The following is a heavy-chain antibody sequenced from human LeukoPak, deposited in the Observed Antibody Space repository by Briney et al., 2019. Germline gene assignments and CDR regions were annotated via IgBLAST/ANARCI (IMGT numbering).Heavy chain of an antibody. CDR1: RYTFTGYY. CDR3: ARVLVGEYYMDV. CDR2: INPNSGGT. J-gene: IGHJ6*03. V-gene: IGHV1-2*02. Sequence: ASVKVSCKASRYTFTGYYMCWVRQAPGQGLEWMGWINPNSGGTNYAQKFQGRVTMTRDTSISTAYMELSRLRSDDTAVYYCARVLVGEYYMDVWGKGTTVTVSS.